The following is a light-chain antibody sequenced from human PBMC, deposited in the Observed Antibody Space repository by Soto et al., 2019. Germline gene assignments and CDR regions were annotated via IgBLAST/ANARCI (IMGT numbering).Light chain of an antibody. Sequence: DNQMTQSPFTLSASVGDRVTITCRASQYTSTRLAWYQQKPGKAPNLLIYDASSLESGVPSRFSASGSGTEFTLTISSLQPDDFATYYCQQYNSYPFIFGQGTKLEIK. CDR2: DAS. CDR1: QYTSTR. CDR3: QQYNSYPFI. J-gene: IGKJ2*01. V-gene: IGKV1-5*01.